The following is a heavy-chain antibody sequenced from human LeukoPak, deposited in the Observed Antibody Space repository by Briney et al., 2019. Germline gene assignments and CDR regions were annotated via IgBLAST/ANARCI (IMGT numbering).Heavy chain of an antibody. V-gene: IGHV3-48*03. Sequence: PGGSLRLSCAASGFTFRSYEMNWVRQVPGKGLEWASYISSSGSTIYYADSVKGRFTISRDNAKNSLFLQMNSLRAEDTAVYYCAKHTDWGQGTLVTVSS. D-gene: IGHD5-18*01. CDR2: ISSSGSTI. CDR3: AKHTD. CDR1: GFTFRSYE. J-gene: IGHJ1*01.